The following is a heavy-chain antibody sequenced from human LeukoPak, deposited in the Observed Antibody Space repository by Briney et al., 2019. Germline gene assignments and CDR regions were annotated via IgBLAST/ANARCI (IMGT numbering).Heavy chain of an antibody. J-gene: IGHJ6*03. Sequence: PGGSLRLSCAASGFTFSSYAMHWVRQAPGKGLEYVSAISSNGGSTYYANSVKGRFTISRDNSKNTLYLQMGSLRAEDMAVYYCAKDPATINYYYMDVWGKGTTVTISS. D-gene: IGHD5-12*01. V-gene: IGHV3-64*01. CDR1: GFTFSSYA. CDR2: ISSNGGST. CDR3: AKDPATINYYYMDV.